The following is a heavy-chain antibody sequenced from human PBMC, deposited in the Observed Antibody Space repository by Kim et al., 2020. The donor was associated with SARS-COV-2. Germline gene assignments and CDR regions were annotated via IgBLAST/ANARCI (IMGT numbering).Heavy chain of an antibody. CDR3: APGNSPDY. Sequence: GGSLRLSCAASGFNFSAYGMHWVRQTPGKGLEWVAVISYDANTKYYADSVKGRFTISRDNSKNTLFLQMNSLRVEDTAVYYCAPGNSPDYWGQGTLVTVSS. CDR1: GFNFSAYG. D-gene: IGHD5-12*01. V-gene: IGHV3-30*03. CDR2: ISYDANTK. J-gene: IGHJ4*02.